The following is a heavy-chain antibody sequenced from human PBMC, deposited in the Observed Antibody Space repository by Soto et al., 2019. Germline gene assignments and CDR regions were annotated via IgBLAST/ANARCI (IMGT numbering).Heavy chain of an antibody. Sequence: GGSLRLSCAASGFPFSSYGMNWVRQAPGKGLEWVSAISGSDGTTHYADSVRGRFTISRDNSNNTVFLQMNSPRVEDTGLYYCAKEVAFQSGYSSGRHYFATWGQGALVTVSS. CDR2: ISGSDGTT. V-gene: IGHV3-23*01. CDR1: GFPFSSYG. D-gene: IGHD3-3*01. CDR3: AKEVAFQSGYSSGRHYFAT. J-gene: IGHJ5*02.